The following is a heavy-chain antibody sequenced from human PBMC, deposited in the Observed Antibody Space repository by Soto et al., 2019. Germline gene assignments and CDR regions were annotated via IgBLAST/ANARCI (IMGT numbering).Heavy chain of an antibody. CDR1: GRSFSGYY. D-gene: IGHD3-22*01. Sequence: QVQLQQWGAGLLKPSETLSLTCAVYGRSFSGYYWSWIRQPPGKGLEWIGEINHSGSTNYNPSLKSRVTISVDTSKNQFSLKLSSVTAADTAVYYCARGGDSSGYFSYFDYWGQGTLVTVSS. CDR3: ARGGDSSGYFSYFDY. J-gene: IGHJ4*02. V-gene: IGHV4-34*01. CDR2: INHSGST.